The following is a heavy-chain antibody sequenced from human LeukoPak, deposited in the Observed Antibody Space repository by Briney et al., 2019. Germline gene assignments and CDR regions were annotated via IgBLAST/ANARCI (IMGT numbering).Heavy chain of an antibody. J-gene: IGHJ3*01. CDR1: GFTFYSYG. CDR3: ARSLISAVIGMDV. CDR2: INRSGDST. D-gene: IGHD3-3*01. V-gene: IGHV3-23*05. Sequence: GGSLRLSCAASGFTFYSYGMNWVRQAPGKGLEWVSGINRSGDSTSYADSVKGRFTIFRDNSKNTLYLQMNSLRAEDTAIYYCARSLISAVIGMDVWGQGTMVTVSS.